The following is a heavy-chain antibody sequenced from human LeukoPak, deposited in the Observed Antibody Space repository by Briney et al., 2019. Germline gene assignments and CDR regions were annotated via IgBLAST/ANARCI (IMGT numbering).Heavy chain of an antibody. V-gene: IGHV3-48*04. J-gene: IGHJ6*03. Sequence: GSLRLSCAASGFSFSTYSMNWVRQAPGKGLEWVSYISSSSSTIYYADSVKGRFTMSRDNAKNSLSLQMNSLRAEDTAVYYCARGATVWARMDVWGKGTTVTVSS. CDR1: GFSFSTYS. CDR2: ISSSSSTI. CDR3: ARGATVWARMDV. D-gene: IGHD4-17*01.